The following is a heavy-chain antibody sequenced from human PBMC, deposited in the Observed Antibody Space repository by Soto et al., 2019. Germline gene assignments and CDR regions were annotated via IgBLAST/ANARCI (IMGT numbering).Heavy chain of an antibody. CDR3: ARVGDSSGYYYYYYGMDV. J-gene: IGHJ6*02. CDR2: IIPIFGTA. CDR1: GGTFSSYA. D-gene: IGHD3-22*01. V-gene: IGHV1-69*13. Sequence: SVKVSCKASGGTFSSYAISWVRQAPGQGLEWMGGIIPIFGTANYAQKFQGRVTITADESTSTAYMELSSLRSEDTAVYYCARVGDSSGYYYYYYGMDVWGQGTTVTVSS.